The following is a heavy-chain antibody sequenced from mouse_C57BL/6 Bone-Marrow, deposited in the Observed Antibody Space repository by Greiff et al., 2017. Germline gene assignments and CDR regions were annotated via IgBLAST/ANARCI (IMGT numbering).Heavy chain of an antibody. V-gene: IGHV1-15*01. Sequence: QVQLQQSGAELVRPGASVTLSCKASGYTFTDYEMHWVKQTPVHGLEWIGAIGPENGGTAYNQKFKGKAILTADKSSSTAYMDLRSLTSEDSAVYYCATNWAWFAYWGQSALVTV. CDR3: ATNWAWFAY. CDR2: IGPENGGT. J-gene: IGHJ3*01. CDR1: GYTFTDYE.